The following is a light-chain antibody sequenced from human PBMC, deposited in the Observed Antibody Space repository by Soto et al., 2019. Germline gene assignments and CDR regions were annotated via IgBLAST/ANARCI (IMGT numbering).Light chain of an antibody. Sequence: QSVLTRPPSASGPPGQRVTISCSGSVSNIGSNTVNWYQHLPGTAPRFLIYSNDQRPSGVPDRVSGSKSGTSASLAISGLQSEDEADYYCAAWDDSLNVYVFGTGTKVTVL. J-gene: IGLJ1*01. CDR3: AAWDDSLNVYV. V-gene: IGLV1-44*01. CDR2: SND. CDR1: VSNIGSNT.